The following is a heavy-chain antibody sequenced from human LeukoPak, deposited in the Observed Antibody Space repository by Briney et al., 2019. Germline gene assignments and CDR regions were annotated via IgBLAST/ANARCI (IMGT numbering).Heavy chain of an antibody. V-gene: IGHV3-7*01. J-gene: IGHJ4*02. CDR1: GFTFSVYW. Sequence: GGSLRLSCAASGFTFSVYWMSWVRQPPGKGLEWVANIKQDGSEKDYVDSMRGRFTISRDNAKNSVYLQMNSLRVEDTAVYYCARSMGSGHYYVADYWGQGTLVTVSS. CDR2: IKQDGSEK. D-gene: IGHD3-22*01. CDR3: ARSMGSGHYYVADY.